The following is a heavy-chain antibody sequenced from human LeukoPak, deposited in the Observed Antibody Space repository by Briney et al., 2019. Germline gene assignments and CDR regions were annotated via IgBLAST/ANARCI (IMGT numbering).Heavy chain of an antibody. CDR3: ARDWYYDSSGYYDY. Sequence: GGSLRLSCAASGFTFSSYSMNWVRQAPGKGLEWVSYISSSSSTIYYADSVKGRFTISRDNAKSSLYLQMNSLRAEDTAVYYCARDWYYDSSGYYDYWGQGTLVTVSS. CDR1: GFTFSSYS. CDR2: ISSSSSTI. V-gene: IGHV3-48*04. J-gene: IGHJ4*02. D-gene: IGHD3-22*01.